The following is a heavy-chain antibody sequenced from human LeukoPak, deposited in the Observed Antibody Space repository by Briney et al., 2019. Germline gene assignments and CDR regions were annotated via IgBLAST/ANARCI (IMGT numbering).Heavy chain of an antibody. Sequence: GGSLRLSCAASGFTVSSNYMSWVRQAPGKGLEWVGRIRSKANSYATAYAASVKGRFTISRDDSKNTAYLQMNSLKTEDTAVYYCTSPTTEFYYYYYMDVWGKGTTVTVSS. CDR2: IRSKANSYAT. CDR1: GFTVSSNY. J-gene: IGHJ6*03. V-gene: IGHV3-73*01. CDR3: TSPTTEFYYYYYMDV. D-gene: IGHD4-17*01.